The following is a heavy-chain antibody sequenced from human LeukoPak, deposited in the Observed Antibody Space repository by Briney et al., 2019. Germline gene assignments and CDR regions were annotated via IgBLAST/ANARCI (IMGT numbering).Heavy chain of an antibody. CDR2: IYSGVNT. CDR1: GFTVSSNS. Sequence: WGSLRLSCTVSGFTVSSNSMSWVLQAPGKGLEWVSFIYSGVNTHYSDSVKGRFTISRDNSKNTLYLQMNSLRADDTAVYYCARRAGEYSHPYDYWGQGTLVTVSS. D-gene: IGHD4-17*01. J-gene: IGHJ4*02. V-gene: IGHV3-53*01. CDR3: ARRAGEYSHPYDY.